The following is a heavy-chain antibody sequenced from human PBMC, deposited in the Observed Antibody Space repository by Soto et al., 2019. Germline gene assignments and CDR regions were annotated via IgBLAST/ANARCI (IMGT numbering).Heavy chain of an antibody. J-gene: IGHJ4*02. V-gene: IGHV1-18*04. CDR1: GYTFTSFD. D-gene: IGHD3-22*01. CDR2: TTASNTHT. CDR3: ARGGYSSGYHY. Sequence: QVQILQSGTEVKEPGASVKVSCKASGYTFTSFDISWVRQAPGQGLEWVGWTTASNTHTNYAQKLQGRVNMTTDTSTTPAYIELRSLRSDDTAIYYCARGGYSSGYHYWGQGTLVTVSS.